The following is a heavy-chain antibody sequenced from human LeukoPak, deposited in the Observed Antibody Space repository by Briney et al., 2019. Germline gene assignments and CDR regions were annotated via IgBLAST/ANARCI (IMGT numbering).Heavy chain of an antibody. CDR2: ISGDGGTT. CDR3: ATSHGWSTDH. J-gene: IGHJ4*02. CDR1: GFTFDKYF. D-gene: IGHD6-19*01. Sequence: GGSLRLSYAASGFTFDKYFMHWVRQAPGKGLEWVSFISGDGGTTYYRDSVKGRFTISRDNSKNSLYLQLESLRADDTALYFCATSHGWSTDHWGQGTLVTVSS. V-gene: IGHV3-43*02.